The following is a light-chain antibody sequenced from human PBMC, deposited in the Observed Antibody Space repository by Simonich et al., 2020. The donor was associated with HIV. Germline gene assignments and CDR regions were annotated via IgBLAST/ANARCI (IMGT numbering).Light chain of an antibody. V-gene: IGLV3-10*01. Sequence: SYELTQPPSVSLSPGQTARITCSGNAFPEQYVYWYQQKSGQAPLLVIFEDSKRPSGIPERFAGSSSGTMATLTISGAQVEDEADYYCYSTDSSANHRVFGGGTKLTVL. CDR3: YSTDSSANHRV. J-gene: IGLJ3*02. CDR2: EDS. CDR1: AFPEQY.